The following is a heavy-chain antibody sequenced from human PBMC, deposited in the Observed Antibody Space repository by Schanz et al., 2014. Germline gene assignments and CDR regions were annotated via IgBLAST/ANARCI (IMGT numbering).Heavy chain of an antibody. CDR2: INPNSGGT. CDR3: ARDPYSASYFPSPPLYGLDV. Sequence: QVQLVQSGAEVKKLGASVKVSCKASGYTFTDYYMHWVRQAPGQGLEWMGRINPNSGGTNYAQKFQGRVTMTRDTSISTAYMEMSRLRSDDTAVYYCARDPYSASYFPSPPLYGLDVWGQGTTVTVSS. D-gene: IGHD1-26*01. J-gene: IGHJ6*02. V-gene: IGHV1-2*06. CDR1: GYTFTDYY.